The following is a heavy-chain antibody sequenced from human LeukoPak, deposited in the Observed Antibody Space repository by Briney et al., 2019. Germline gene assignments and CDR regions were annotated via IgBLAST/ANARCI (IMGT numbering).Heavy chain of an antibody. CDR3: AKDAGYCSSTSCPTFDY. D-gene: IGHD2-2*01. V-gene: IGHV3-23*01. CDR2: ISGSGGST. Sequence: GGSLRLSCAASGFTFSSYAMSWVRQAPGKGLEWVSAISGSGGSTYYADSVKGRFTISRDNSKNTPYLQMNSLRADDTAVYYCAKDAGYCSSTSCPTFDYWGQGTLVTVSS. CDR1: GFTFSSYA. J-gene: IGHJ4*02.